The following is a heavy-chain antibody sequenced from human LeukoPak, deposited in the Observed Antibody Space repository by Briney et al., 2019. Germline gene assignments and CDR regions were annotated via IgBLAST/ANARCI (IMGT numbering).Heavy chain of an antibody. D-gene: IGHD3-3*01. CDR3: AREGFSALGSGYYSLDY. CDR1: GFTFSSYW. J-gene: IGHJ4*02. V-gene: IGHV3-7*01. CDR2: IKQDGSEK. Sequence: PGGSLRLSCAASGFTFSSYWMSWVRQAPGKGLEWAANIKQDGSEKYYVDSVKGRFTISRDSAKNSLYLQMNSLRAEDTAVYYCAREGFSALGSGYYSLDYWGQGTLVTVSS.